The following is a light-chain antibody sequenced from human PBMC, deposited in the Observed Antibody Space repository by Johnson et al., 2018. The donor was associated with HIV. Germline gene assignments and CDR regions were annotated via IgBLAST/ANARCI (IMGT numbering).Light chain of an antibody. J-gene: IGLJ1*01. CDR2: ENT. Sequence: QSVLTQPPSVSAAPGQKVTISCSGSSSNIGNKYVSWYQQLPGTAPKLLIYENTKRPSGIPDRFSGSKSGTSATLGITGLQTGDEADYYCGTWDSSLSAPYVFGTVTKVTVL. CDR3: GTWDSSLSAPYV. CDR1: SSNIGNKY. V-gene: IGLV1-51*02.